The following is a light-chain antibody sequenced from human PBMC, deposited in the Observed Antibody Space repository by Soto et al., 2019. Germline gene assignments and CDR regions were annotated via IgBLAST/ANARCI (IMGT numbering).Light chain of an antibody. CDR2: GAS. Sequence: PGERVTLSCRASQSVSSVFLAGYQQKPGQAPRLLIYGASSRATGIPDRFSGSGAGTDFTLTISRLEPEDFALYYCQQYDTSPLTFGGGTKVEIK. V-gene: IGKV3-20*01. CDR3: QQYDTSPLT. CDR1: QSVSSVF. J-gene: IGKJ4*01.